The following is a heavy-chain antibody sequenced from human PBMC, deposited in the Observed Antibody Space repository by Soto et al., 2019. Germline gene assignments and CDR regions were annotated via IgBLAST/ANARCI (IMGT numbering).Heavy chain of an antibody. CDR3: ARPGPKWFGESDPIGQINWFDP. J-gene: IGHJ5*02. CDR1: GYTFTSYA. D-gene: IGHD3-10*01. CDR2: INVGNGNT. Sequence: GASVKVSCKASGYTFTSYAMHWVRQAPGQRLEWMGWINVGNGNTKYSQKFQGRVTITRDTSASTAYMELRSLRSDDTAVYYCARPGPKWFGESDPIGQINWFDPWGQGTLVTVSS. V-gene: IGHV1-3*01.